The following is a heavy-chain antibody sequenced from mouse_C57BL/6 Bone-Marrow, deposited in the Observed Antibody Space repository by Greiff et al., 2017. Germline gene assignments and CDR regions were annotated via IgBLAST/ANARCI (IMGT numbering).Heavy chain of an antibody. D-gene: IGHD1-1*01. J-gene: IGHJ1*03. CDR2: IYPGNSDT. Sequence: VQLQQSGTVLARPGASVKMSCKTSGYTFTSYWMHWVKQRPGQGLEWIGAIYPGNSDTSYNQKFKGKAKLTAVTSASTAYMELSSLTNEDSAVYYCTGYYGSSYGYFDVWGTGTTVTVSS. V-gene: IGHV1-5*01. CDR3: TGYYGSSYGYFDV. CDR1: GYTFTSYW.